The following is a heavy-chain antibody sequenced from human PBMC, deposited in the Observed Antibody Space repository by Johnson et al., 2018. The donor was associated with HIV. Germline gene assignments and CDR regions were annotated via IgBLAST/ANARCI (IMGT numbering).Heavy chain of an antibody. CDR3: AKAYTYGAFDI. CDR1: GFTFSSYA. V-gene: IGHV3-30*14. Sequence: QVQLVESGGGVVQPGRSLRLSCAASGFTFSSYAMHWVRQAPGKGLEWVAVISYDGSNKYYADSVKGRFTISRDNSKNTLYLQMNSLRVEDTAVYYCAKAYTYGAFDIWGQGTMVTVSS. CDR2: ISYDGSNK. D-gene: IGHD5-18*01. J-gene: IGHJ3*02.